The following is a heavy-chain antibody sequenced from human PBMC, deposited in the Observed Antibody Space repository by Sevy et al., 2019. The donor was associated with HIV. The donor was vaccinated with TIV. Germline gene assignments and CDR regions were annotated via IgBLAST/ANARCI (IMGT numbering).Heavy chain of an antibody. Sequence: GGSLRLSCAASGFTFSSYVMHWVRQAPGKGLEWVELIWYDGTIKYYAHSVKGRFTISRDNSKDTLFLQMNSLTPEDTAVYYCARGGGYCGGDCYSIDYWGQGALVTVSS. CDR1: GFTFSSYV. V-gene: IGHV3-33*08. J-gene: IGHJ4*02. CDR3: ARGGGYCGGDCYSIDY. D-gene: IGHD2-21*02. CDR2: IWYDGTIK.